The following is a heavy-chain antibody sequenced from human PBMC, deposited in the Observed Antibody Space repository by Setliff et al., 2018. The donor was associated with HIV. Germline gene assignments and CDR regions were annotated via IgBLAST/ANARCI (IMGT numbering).Heavy chain of an antibody. CDR2: ISPYNGNT. CDR3: ARDRSPSRFILESDY. CDR1: GYNFTCFG. J-gene: IGHJ4*01. D-gene: IGHD2-15*01. Sequence: ASVKVSCKTSGYNFTCFGITWVRQAPGQGLEWMGWISPYNGNTNFARKFQGRVSMTTDTSTTTAYMELKSLRPDDTAVYCCARDRSPSRFILESDYWGQGTLVTVSS. V-gene: IGHV1-18*01.